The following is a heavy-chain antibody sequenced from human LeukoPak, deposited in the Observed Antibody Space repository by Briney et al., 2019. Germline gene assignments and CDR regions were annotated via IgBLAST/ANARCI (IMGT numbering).Heavy chain of an antibody. CDR1: GGSFSGYY. J-gene: IGHJ5*02. CDR2: INHSGST. D-gene: IGHD2/OR15-2a*01. CDR3: ARRDALLYNWFDP. V-gene: IGHV4-34*01. Sequence: SETLSLTCAVYGGSFSGYYWSWIRQPPGKGLEWIGEINHSGSTNYNPSLKSRVTISVDTSKNQFSLKLSSVTAADTAVYYCARRDALLYNWFDPWGQGTLVTVSS.